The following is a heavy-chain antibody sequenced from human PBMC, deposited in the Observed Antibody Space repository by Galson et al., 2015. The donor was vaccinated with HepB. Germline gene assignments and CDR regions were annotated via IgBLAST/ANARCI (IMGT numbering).Heavy chain of an antibody. CDR1: GDSVSSNSVT. D-gene: IGHD3-3*01. Sequence: SGDSVSSNSVTWNWIRQSPSRGLEWLGRTYYRSKWYYDYAVPVKSRISINPDTSKNQFSLQLNSVTPDDTAIYYCVRHYDGMDVWGQGTTVTVSS. V-gene: IGHV6-1*01. CDR2: TYYRSKWYY. J-gene: IGHJ6*02. CDR3: VRHYDGMDV.